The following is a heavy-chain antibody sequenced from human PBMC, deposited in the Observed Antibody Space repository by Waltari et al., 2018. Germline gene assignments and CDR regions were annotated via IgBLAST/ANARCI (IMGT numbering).Heavy chain of an antibody. CDR1: GYSFTSYW. D-gene: IGHD3-16*01. CDR3: ARHRGTWGRPGYYYYYMDV. J-gene: IGHJ6*03. V-gene: IGHV5-51*01. CDR2: TYPGDSDT. Sequence: EVQLVQSGAEVKKPGESLKISCKGSGYSFTSYWIGWVRQMPGKGLEWMGTTYPGDSDTRYSPPFQGQVTISADKSISTAYLQWSSLKASDTAMYYCARHRGTWGRPGYYYYYMDVWGKGTTVTVSS.